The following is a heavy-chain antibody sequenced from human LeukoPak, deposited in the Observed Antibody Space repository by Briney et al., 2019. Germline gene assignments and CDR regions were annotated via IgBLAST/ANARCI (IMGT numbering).Heavy chain of an antibody. CDR1: GFTFSRYS. CDR3: ARESRCSSTSCRENYYYYYYMDV. D-gene: IGHD2-2*01. Sequence: GGSLRLSCAASGFTFSRYSMNWVRQAPGKGLEWVSYISSSSSTIYYADSVKGRFTISRDNAKISLYLQMNSLRAEDTAVYYCARESRCSSTSCRENYYYYYYMDVWGKGTTVTISS. V-gene: IGHV3-48*04. J-gene: IGHJ6*03. CDR2: ISSSSSTI.